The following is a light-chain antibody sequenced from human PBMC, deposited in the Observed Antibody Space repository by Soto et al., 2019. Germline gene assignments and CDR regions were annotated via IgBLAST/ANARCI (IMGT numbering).Light chain of an antibody. CDR3: QQYGASPIT. CDR2: GAS. J-gene: IGKJ5*01. CDR1: QSVGSTY. Sequence: VLTHSPGTLSLSPGESATLSWRASQSVGSTYLAWFQQKPAQAPRLLIYGASSRATGIPDRFSGSGSGTDFTLTISRLEPDDFAVYYCQQYGASPITFGQGTRLEIK. V-gene: IGKV3-20*01.